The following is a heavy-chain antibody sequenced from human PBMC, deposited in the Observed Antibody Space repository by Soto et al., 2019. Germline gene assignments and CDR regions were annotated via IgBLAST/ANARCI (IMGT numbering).Heavy chain of an antibody. CDR1: GFTFSSYS. Sequence: GGSMRLSCAASGFTFSSYSMNWVRQAPGKGLEWVSYISSSSTIYYADSVKGRFTISRDNAKNSLYLQMNSLRDEDTAVYYCARDWQQLVPLDYWGQGTLVTVSS. V-gene: IGHV3-48*02. CDR2: ISSSSTI. J-gene: IGHJ4*02. D-gene: IGHD6-13*01. CDR3: ARDWQQLVPLDY.